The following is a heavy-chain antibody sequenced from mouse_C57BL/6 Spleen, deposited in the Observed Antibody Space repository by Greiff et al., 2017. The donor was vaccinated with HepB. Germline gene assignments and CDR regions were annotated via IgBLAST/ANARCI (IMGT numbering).Heavy chain of an antibody. CDR3: ARWNDGAWFAY. D-gene: IGHD2-3*01. CDR2: IYPGSGST. CDR1: GYTFTSYW. J-gene: IGHJ3*01. V-gene: IGHV1-55*01. Sequence: VQLQQSGAELVKPGASVKMSCKASGYTFTSYWITWVKQRPGQGLEWIGDIYPGSGSTNYNEKFKSKATLTVDTSSSTAYRQLSSLTSEDSAVYVCARWNDGAWFAYWGQGTLVTVSA.